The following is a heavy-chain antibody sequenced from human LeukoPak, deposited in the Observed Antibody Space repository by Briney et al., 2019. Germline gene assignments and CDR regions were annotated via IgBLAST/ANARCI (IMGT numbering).Heavy chain of an antibody. D-gene: IGHD3-10*01. J-gene: IGHJ5*02. Sequence: SETLSLTCAVYGGSFSGYYWSWIRQPPGKGLEWIGEINHSGSTNYNPSLKSRVTISVDTSKNQFSLKLSSVTAADTAVYYCARGGALWFGETPFGWFDPWGQGTLVTVSS. CDR2: INHSGST. CDR3: ARGGALWFGETPFGWFDP. V-gene: IGHV4-34*01. CDR1: GGSFSGYY.